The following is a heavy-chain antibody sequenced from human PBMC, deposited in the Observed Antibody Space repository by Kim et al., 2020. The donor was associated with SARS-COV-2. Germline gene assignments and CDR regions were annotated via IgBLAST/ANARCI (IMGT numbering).Heavy chain of an antibody. CDR1: GFTFNDHD. CDR2: IGAAGDT. Sequence: GGSLRLSCAASGFTFNDHDMHWVRQGPGKGLEWVSGIGAAGDTYYSDSVKGRFTISRENVKNSLYLQMKSLRAGDSAVYYCARDQGSGSFDPWGQGTLVT. CDR3: ARDQGSGSFDP. J-gene: IGHJ5*02. D-gene: IGHD5-12*01. V-gene: IGHV3-13*01.